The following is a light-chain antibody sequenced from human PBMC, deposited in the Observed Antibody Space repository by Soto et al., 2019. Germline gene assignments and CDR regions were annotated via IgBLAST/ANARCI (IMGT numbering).Light chain of an antibody. V-gene: IGKV3-15*01. CDR2: YAS. J-gene: IGKJ4*01. CDR1: QNVNTN. Sequence: EIVMTQSPATLSVSPGERATLSCRASQNVNTNLAWYQQKPGQAPRLLIYYASSRATGIPARFSGSGSGTEFTLTISSLQSEDFAVYYCQQYNNWPLTFGRGTKVEIK. CDR3: QQYNNWPLT.